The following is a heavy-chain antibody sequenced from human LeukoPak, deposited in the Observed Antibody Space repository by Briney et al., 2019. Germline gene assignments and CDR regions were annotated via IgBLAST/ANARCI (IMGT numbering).Heavy chain of an antibody. CDR1: GFTFSSYA. D-gene: IGHD3-10*01. CDR3: ARNMVRGVIGPLDV. V-gene: IGHV3-30-3*01. CDR2: ISYDGSNK. J-gene: IGHJ6*02. Sequence: GGPLRLSCAASGFTFSSYAMHWVRQAPGKGLEWVAVISYDGSNKYYADSVKGRFTISRDNSKNTLYLQMNSLRAEDTAVYYCARNMVRGVIGPLDVWGQGTTVTVSS.